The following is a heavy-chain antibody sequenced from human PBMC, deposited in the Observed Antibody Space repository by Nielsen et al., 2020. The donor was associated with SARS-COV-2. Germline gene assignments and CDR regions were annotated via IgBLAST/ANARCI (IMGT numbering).Heavy chain of an antibody. CDR2: IYYTGST. J-gene: IGHJ4*02. Sequence: SETLSLTCTVSGGSISGSTFYWGWVRQPPGKGLELIAAIYYTGSTYYTPSLKSRVTISVDTSKNQYSLKLSSVTAADTAVYYCAREDSSSCHDSWGQGTLVTVSS. V-gene: IGHV4-39*02. CDR3: AREDSSSCHDS. D-gene: IGHD2-2*01. CDR1: GGSISGSTFY.